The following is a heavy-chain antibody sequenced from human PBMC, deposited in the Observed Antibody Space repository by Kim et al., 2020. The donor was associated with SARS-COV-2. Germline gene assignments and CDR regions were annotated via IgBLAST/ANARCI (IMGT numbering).Heavy chain of an antibody. J-gene: IGHJ4*02. CDR3: AIGRITIFGVVTEFDY. V-gene: IGHV4-31*02. Sequence: SLKSRVTVSVDTSKNQFYLKLSSVTAADTAVYYCAIGRITIFGVVTEFDYWGQGTLVTVSS. D-gene: IGHD3-3*01.